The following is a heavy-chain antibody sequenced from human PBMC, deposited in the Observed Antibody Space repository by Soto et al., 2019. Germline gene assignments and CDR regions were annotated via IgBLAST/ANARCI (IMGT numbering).Heavy chain of an antibody. CDR3: ASGGHIAVATASFDY. J-gene: IGHJ4*02. D-gene: IGHD2-21*02. CDR1: GYTLNTYY. Sequence: QVQLVQSGAEVKKPGASVKVSCKPSGYTLNTYYLHWVRQAPGQGLEWMGIIHPRGGGSTYAQKFLGRVTMTRDTSTRTGFMELSSLRSADTAVYYCASGGHIAVATASFDYWGQGTLVTVSS. CDR2: IHPRGGGS. V-gene: IGHV1-46*02.